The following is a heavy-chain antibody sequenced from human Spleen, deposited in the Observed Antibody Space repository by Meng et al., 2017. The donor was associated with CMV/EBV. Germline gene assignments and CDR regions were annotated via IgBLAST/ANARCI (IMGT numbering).Heavy chain of an antibody. CDR1: GFTFNTYS. J-gene: IGHJ4*02. Sequence: GESLKISCAASGFTFNTYSMNWVRQAPGKGLEWVSSISSSSSYIYYADSVKGRFTISRDNAKNSLYLQMNRLRAEDTAVYYCARGVGTHGDYWGQGTLVTVSS. CDR3: ARGVGTHGDY. V-gene: IGHV3-21*01. D-gene: IGHD1-26*01. CDR2: ISSSSSYI.